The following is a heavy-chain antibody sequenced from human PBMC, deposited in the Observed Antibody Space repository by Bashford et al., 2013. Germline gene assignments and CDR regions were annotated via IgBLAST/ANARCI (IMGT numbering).Heavy chain of an antibody. J-gene: IGHJ4*02. V-gene: IGHV3-9*01. CDR1: GFTFDDFA. Sequence: SLRLSCAASGFTFDDFAMHWVRQAPGKGLEWVSGISWNSGSIDYADSVQGRFTISRDNSKNTVYLQMDSLRGEDTAVYYCAKDLWNVLIIPGPTDYWGQGTLVTVSS. CDR3: AKDLWNVLIIPGPTDY. CDR2: ISWNSGSI. D-gene: IGHD1-1*01.